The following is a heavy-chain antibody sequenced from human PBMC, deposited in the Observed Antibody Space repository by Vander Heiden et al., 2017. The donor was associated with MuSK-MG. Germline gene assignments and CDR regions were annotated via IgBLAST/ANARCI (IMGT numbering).Heavy chain of an antibody. CDR3: VTSGLAGVILN. Sequence: QLQLHESGPGLVKPSETLSLTCSVSGGSITGSHHYWGWIRQPPGKGLEWIESVHYSGITYYNPSLRSRLTISVDTSKNQFSLKLTSVTVADTAVYYCVTSGLAGVILNWGQGILVTVSS. CDR1: GGSITGSHHY. V-gene: IGHV4-39*01. CDR2: VHYSGIT. J-gene: IGHJ4*02. D-gene: IGHD3-10*01.